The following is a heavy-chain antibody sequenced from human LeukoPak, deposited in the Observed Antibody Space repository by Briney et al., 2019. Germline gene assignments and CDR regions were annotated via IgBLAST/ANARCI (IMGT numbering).Heavy chain of an antibody. CDR3: ARGGLQLLAPLDY. V-gene: IGHV1-46*01. Sequence: ASVNVSCKASGYTFTSYYMHWVRQAPGQGLEWMGIVNPSAGSTSYAQKFQGRVTMTRDTSTSTVYMELSSLRSEDTAVYYCARGGLQLLAPLDYWGQGTLVTVSS. D-gene: IGHD5-18*01. CDR1: GYTFTSYY. J-gene: IGHJ4*02. CDR2: VNPSAGST.